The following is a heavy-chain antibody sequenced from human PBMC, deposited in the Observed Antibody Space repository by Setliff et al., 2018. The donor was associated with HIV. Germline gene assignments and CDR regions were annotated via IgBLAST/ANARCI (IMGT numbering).Heavy chain of an antibody. CDR2: INPSSGGT. CDR1: RYTFTGHY. V-gene: IGHV1-2*02. Sequence: ASVKVSCKASRYTFTGHYMHWVRQAPGQGLEWVGWINPSSGGTNYAQRLQGRVTMTTDTSTRTAYMELRSLRSDDTAVYYCARQFLDWSNDYYSRYYMDVWGKGTTVTVSS. CDR3: ARQFLDWSNDYYSRYYMDV. J-gene: IGHJ6*03. D-gene: IGHD3-3*01.